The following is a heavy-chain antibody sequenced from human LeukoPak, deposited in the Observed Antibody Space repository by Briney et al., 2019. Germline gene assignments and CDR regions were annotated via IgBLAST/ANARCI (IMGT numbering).Heavy chain of an antibody. CDR3: ARGYPFDY. D-gene: IGHD1-14*01. CDR2: IYYSGST. Sequence: SETLSLTCTVSGGSISSYYWSWIRQPPGKGLEWIGYIYYSGSTNYNPSLKSRVTISVDTSKNQFSLKLSSVTAADTAVYYCARGYPFDYWGQGTLVTVSS. V-gene: IGHV4-59*12. J-gene: IGHJ4*02. CDR1: GGSISSYY.